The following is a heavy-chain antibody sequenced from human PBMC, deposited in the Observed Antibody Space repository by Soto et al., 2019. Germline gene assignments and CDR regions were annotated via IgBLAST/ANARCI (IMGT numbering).Heavy chain of an antibody. J-gene: IGHJ3*02. Sequence: QVQLQESGPGLVKTSETLSLTCTVSGGSISPYYWSWFRQSPGKGLEWIGHIFYRGNTHYNPSLQTRYPISVDLSKNPFSLNLTSVTAADTAVYSCARAVSAMAPSDIWGRGTMVTVSS. D-gene: IGHD5-18*01. V-gene: IGHV4-59*01. CDR1: GGSISPYY. CDR3: ARAVSAMAPSDI. CDR2: IFYRGNT.